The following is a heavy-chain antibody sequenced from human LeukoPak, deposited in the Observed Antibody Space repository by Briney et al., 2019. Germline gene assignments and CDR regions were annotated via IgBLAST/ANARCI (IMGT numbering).Heavy chain of an antibody. CDR1: GFTFSSYW. Sequence: TGGSLRISCAASGFTFSSYWMSWVRQAPGKGLEWVANIKQDGSEKYYVDSVKGRFTISRDNAKNSLYLQMNSLRAEDTAVYYCARDNYYDSSGYYAGYYYYGMDVWGQGTTVTVSS. CDR2: IKQDGSEK. CDR3: ARDNYYDSSGYYAGYYYYGMDV. V-gene: IGHV3-7*01. D-gene: IGHD3-22*01. J-gene: IGHJ6*02.